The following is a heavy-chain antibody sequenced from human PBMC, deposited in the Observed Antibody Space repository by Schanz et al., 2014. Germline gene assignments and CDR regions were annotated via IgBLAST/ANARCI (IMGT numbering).Heavy chain of an antibody. CDR1: RSTFSSYT. CDR3: ATLNYADSVS. Sequence: QVQLVQSGAEVKKPGSSVKVSCKASRSTFSSYTISWVRQARGQGLEWVGRIIPSLGLAKYEQKFQDKVTITADTSTTTAYMELSGLRAEDTAVYYCATLNYADSVSWGQGTLVTGSS. CDR2: IIPSLGLA. V-gene: IGHV1-69*02. D-gene: IGHD4-17*01. J-gene: IGHJ5*02.